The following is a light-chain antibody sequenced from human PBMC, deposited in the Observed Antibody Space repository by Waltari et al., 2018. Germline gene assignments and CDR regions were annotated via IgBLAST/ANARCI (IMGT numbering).Light chain of an antibody. CDR3: ASWDGSLAAYV. V-gene: IGLV1-44*01. J-gene: IGLJ1*01. Sequence: QSVLTQPPSASGTPGQRVPIPCSGGASNLGSHAVNWYQHLPGAAPKLVILNNSQRPSGISDRFSGSTSGASASLAISGLQSDDEADYYCASWDGSLAAYVFGGGTKVTV. CDR2: NNS. CDR1: ASNLGSHA.